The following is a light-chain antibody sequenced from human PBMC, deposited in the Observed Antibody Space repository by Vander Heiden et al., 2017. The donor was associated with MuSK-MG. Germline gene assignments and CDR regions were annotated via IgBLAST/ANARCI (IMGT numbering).Light chain of an antibody. J-gene: IGKJ4*01. CDR3: QQYNDWPLT. Sequence: EIVMTHSPATLSVSPGQRVTLSCRASQSISSNLAWYQQEPGQAPRLLIDGASTRATGIPVRFSGSGSGTEFTLTISSLQSEDFAIYFCQQYNDWPLTFGGGTKVEIK. CDR1: QSISSN. V-gene: IGKV3-15*01. CDR2: GAS.